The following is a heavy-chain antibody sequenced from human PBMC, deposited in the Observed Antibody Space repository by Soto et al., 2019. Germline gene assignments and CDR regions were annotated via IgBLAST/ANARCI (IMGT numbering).Heavy chain of an antibody. CDR2: ISYSGTT. CDR3: ARTNYDYVWGSYRFDY. CDR1: GGSINSGDYY. Sequence: QVQLQESGPGLVKPSQTLSLTCTVSGGSINSGDYYWSWIRQPPGKGLEWIGYISYSGTTYYKPSLRSRITISLDKSKNQFSLRLASVTAADTAVYYCARTNYDYVWGSYRFDYWGQGTLVTVSS. J-gene: IGHJ4*02. V-gene: IGHV4-30-4*01. D-gene: IGHD3-16*02.